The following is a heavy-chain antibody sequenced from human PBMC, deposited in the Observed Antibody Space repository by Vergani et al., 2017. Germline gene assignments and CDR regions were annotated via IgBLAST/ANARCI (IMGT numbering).Heavy chain of an antibody. CDR2: IYDSRNN. D-gene: IGHD6-6*01. J-gene: IGHJ3*02. CDR1: GMSISNNNYY. CDR3: ARHLRQLARNDVFDI. Sequence: QLQLQESGPRPVKPSETLSLTCSLSGMSISNNNYYWGWIRQPPGKGLEWIGSIYDSRNNNYSPSLKSRVSISVDTSKNQFSLNLTSVTAADTAVYDCARHLRQLARNDVFDIWGHGTLVTVSS. V-gene: IGHV4-39*01.